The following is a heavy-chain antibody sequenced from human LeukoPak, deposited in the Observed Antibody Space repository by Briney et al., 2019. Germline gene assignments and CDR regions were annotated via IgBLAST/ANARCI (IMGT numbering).Heavy chain of an antibody. CDR2: IYGSRST. J-gene: IGHJ5*02. CDR1: GDSISSLF. Sequence: SETLSLTCTVSGDSISSLFLSWIRQPAGKGLEWIGRIYGSRSTTYNPSLKSRVTMSVDTSKNQFSLKLTSVTAADTAVYYCARDSGTTGEVKFDPWGHGIQVTVSS. D-gene: IGHD3-10*01. CDR3: ARDSGTTGEVKFDP. V-gene: IGHV4-4*07.